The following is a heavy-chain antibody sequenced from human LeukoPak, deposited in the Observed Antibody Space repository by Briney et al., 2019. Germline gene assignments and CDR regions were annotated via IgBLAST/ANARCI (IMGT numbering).Heavy chain of an antibody. CDR3: ARDSRRGYIYGYDY. J-gene: IGHJ4*02. CDR1: GYTVIRYG. CDR2: INTYNVNT. D-gene: IGHD5-18*01. V-gene: IGHV1-18*01. Sequence: ASVKVSCKASGYTVIRYGVSWVRQAPGQGLEWMGWINTYNVNTNYAQKFQGRVTLTTDASTSTAYMELRSLRSDDTAVYYCARDSRRGYIYGYDYWGQGTLVTVSS.